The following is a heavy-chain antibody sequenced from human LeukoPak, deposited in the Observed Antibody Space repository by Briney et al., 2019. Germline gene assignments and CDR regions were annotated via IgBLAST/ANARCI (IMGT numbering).Heavy chain of an antibody. Sequence: ASVKVSCKASGYTFTSYGISWVRQAPGQGLEWMGWINPNSGGTNYAQKFQGRVTMTRDTSISTAYMELSRLRSDDTAVYYCASGLGSGSYYGGRYWGQGTLVTVSS. D-gene: IGHD3-10*01. V-gene: IGHV1-2*02. CDR3: ASGLGSGSYYGGRY. CDR2: INPNSGGT. J-gene: IGHJ4*02. CDR1: GYTFTSYG.